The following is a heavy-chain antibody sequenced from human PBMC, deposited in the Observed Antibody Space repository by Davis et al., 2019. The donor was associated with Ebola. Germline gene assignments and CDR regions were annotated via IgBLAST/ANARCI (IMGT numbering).Heavy chain of an antibody. CDR3: TKPPGRDGMDV. D-gene: IGHD1-26*01. J-gene: IGHJ6*02. CDR1: GFTFSSYW. V-gene: IGHV3-7*01. CDR2: IKQDGSEK. Sequence: GESLKISCAASGFTFSSYWMSWVRQAPGKGLEWVANIKQDGSEKYYVDSVKGRFTISRDNAKKSLYLQMNNLRAEDTAMYYCTKPPGRDGMDVWGQGTTVTVSS.